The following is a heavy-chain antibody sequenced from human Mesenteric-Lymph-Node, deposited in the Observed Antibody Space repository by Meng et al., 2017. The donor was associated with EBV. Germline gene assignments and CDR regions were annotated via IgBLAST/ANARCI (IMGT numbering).Heavy chain of an antibody. CDR3: ARGGNSGYLEHIDY. J-gene: IGHJ4*02. CDR1: GYAFTSFN. CDR2: MNPNSGDT. Sequence: VKLAQSGAELMKPAASVKVPFRVSGYAFTSFNINWGRQSTGQGLGWMGWMNPNSGDTASAQKFQGRVTMTRSTSISTAYMELSSLRSEDTAVYYCARGGNSGYLEHIDYWGQGTLVTVSS. D-gene: IGHD5-12*01. V-gene: IGHV1-8*01.